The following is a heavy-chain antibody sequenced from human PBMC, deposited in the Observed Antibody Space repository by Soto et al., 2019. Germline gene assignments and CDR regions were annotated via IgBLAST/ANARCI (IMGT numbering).Heavy chain of an antibody. Sequence: GGSLRLSCAASGFTFSSYAMHWVRQAPGKGLEWVAVISYDGSNKYYADSVKGRFTISRDNSKNTLYLQMNSLRAEDTAVYYCAGDRYSYGEGNFDYWGQGTLVTVSS. CDR3: AGDRYSYGEGNFDY. D-gene: IGHD5-18*01. J-gene: IGHJ4*02. CDR1: GFTFSSYA. CDR2: ISYDGSNK. V-gene: IGHV3-30-3*01.